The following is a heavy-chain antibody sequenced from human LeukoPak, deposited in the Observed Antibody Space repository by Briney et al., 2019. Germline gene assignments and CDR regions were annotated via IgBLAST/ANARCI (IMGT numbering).Heavy chain of an antibody. Sequence: ASVKASCKASGYTFTNYGISWVRQAPGQGLEWMGWISGYNGNTNYAQKLQGRVTMTTDTSTSTAYMELRSLRSDDTAVYYCARDGYSGSQGEDWGQGTLVTVSS. CDR3: ARDGYSGSQGED. J-gene: IGHJ4*02. D-gene: IGHD5-12*01. CDR1: GYTFTNYG. V-gene: IGHV1-18*01. CDR2: ISGYNGNT.